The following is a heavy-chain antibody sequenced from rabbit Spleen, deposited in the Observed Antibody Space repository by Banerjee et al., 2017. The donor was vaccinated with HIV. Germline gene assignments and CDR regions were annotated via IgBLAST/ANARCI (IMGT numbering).Heavy chain of an antibody. CDR1: GVSFSFNNY. J-gene: IGHJ6*01. CDR3: ARDTSTSFSTYGMDL. CDR2: IAGSSSGFT. Sequence: QEKLVESGGGLVQPEGSLTLTCTASGVSFSFNNYMCWVRQAPGKGLEWISCIAGSSSGFTYSATWAKGRFTCSKTSSTTVTLQMTSLTAADTATYFCARDTSTSFSTYGMDLWGPGTLVTVS. D-gene: IGHD1-1*01. V-gene: IGHV1S45*01.